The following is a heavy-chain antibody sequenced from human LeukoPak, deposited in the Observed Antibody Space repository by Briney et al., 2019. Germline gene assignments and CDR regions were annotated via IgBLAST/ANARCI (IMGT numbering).Heavy chain of an antibody. Sequence: ASVKVSCKASGYTFTNYGISWVRQAPGQGLEWMGWISPYNGNPDYAQNLQGRVTMTTDTLTSTAYMELRSLRSDDTAVYYCARDQSLVAYSSTWFDYWGQGTPVTVSS. V-gene: IGHV1-18*01. D-gene: IGHD6-13*01. CDR1: GYTFTNYG. CDR2: ISPYNGNP. CDR3: ARDQSLVAYSSTWFDY. J-gene: IGHJ4*02.